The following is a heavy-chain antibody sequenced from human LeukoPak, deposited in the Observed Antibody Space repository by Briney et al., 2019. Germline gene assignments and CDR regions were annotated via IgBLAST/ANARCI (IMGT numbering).Heavy chain of an antibody. D-gene: IGHD2-15*01. V-gene: IGHV1-2*02. J-gene: IGHJ6*03. CDR2: INPHNGGT. CDR1: GYTFIDNY. Sequence: ASVKVSCKASGYTFIDNYIHWVRQAPGQGLEWMGWINPHNGGTKYALKFQGRVTITSDRSTTTVYMEVTRLRSDDTAVFYCAREAASFGTSFAYMDVWGKGTTVTVSS. CDR3: AREAASFGTSFAYMDV.